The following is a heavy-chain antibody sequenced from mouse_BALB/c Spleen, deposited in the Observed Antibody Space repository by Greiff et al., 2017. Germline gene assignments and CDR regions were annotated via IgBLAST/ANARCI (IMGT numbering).Heavy chain of an antibody. Sequence: QVQLQQSGAELVRPVVSVKISCTGSGYTFTDYAMHWVKQSHAKSLEWIGVISTYYGDASYNQKFKGKATMTVDKSSSTAYMELARLTSEDSAIYYCARLDDSLRGFAYWGQGTLVTVSA. D-gene: IGHD2-4*01. J-gene: IGHJ3*01. CDR3: ARLDDSLRGFAY. CDR2: ISTYYGDA. CDR1: GYTFTDYA. V-gene: IGHV1S137*01.